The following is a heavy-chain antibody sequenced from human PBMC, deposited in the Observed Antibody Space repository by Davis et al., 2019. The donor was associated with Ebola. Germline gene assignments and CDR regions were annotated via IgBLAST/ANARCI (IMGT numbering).Heavy chain of an antibody. CDR2: IHDSGST. CDR1: GGSFSGYY. V-gene: IGHV4-34*10. Sequence: MPSETLSLTCAVYGGSFSGYYWGWIRQPPGKRLEWIGVIHDSGSTDYNPSLNSRVTMSVDMSKNQFSLKLSSVTAADTAMYYCARRGTSSWYAGWFDPWGQGTLVTVSS. D-gene: IGHD6-13*01. J-gene: IGHJ5*02. CDR3: ARRGTSSWYAGWFDP.